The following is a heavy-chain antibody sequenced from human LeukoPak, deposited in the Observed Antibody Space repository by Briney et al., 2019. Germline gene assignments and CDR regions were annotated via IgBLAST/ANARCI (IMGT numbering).Heavy chain of an antibody. CDR3: ARDGSGSYYNAYYFDY. CDR1: GYTFTGYY. V-gene: IGHV1-2*02. Sequence: VASVKVSCKASGYTFTGYYMHWVRQAPGQGLEWMGWINPNSGGTNYAQKFQGRVTMTRDTSISTAYMELSRLRSDDTAVYYCARDGSGSYYNAYYFDYWGQGTLVTVSS. CDR2: INPNSGGT. D-gene: IGHD3-10*01. J-gene: IGHJ4*02.